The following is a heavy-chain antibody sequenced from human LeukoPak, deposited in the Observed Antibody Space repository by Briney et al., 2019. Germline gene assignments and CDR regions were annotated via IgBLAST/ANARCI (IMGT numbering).Heavy chain of an antibody. V-gene: IGHV4-31*03. CDR2: IYYSGST. CDR3: ARSKYQLLSQYNWSDP. J-gene: IGHJ5*02. D-gene: IGHD2-2*01. CDR1: GGSISSGGYY. Sequence: SETLSLTCTVSGGSISSGGYYWSWIRHHPGKGLEWLGYIYYSGSTYYNPSLKSRVTISVDTSKNQFSLKLSSVTAADTAVYYCARSKYQLLSQYNWSDPWGQGTLVTVSS.